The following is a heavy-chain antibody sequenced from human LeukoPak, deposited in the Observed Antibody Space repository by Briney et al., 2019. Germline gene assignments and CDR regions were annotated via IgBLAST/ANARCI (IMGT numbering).Heavy chain of an antibody. J-gene: IGHJ1*01. CDR3: ARDYYDSSGYYLIYFQH. CDR2: IGSSSNYI. V-gene: IGHV3-21*01. D-gene: IGHD3-22*01. Sequence: PWGSVSLTRVASGFTFSSYSMNWVGQAPGKGLEWVSCIGSSSNYIYYGDSVKGRFTISRDNAKNSLYLQMNSLRAEDTAVYYCARDYYDSSGYYLIYFQHWGQGTLVTVSS. CDR1: GFTFSSYS.